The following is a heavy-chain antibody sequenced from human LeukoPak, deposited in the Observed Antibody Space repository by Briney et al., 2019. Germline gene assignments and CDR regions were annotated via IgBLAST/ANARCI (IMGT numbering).Heavy chain of an antibody. CDR1: GYTFTSYD. Sequence: ASVKVSCKASGYTFTSYDINWVRQATGQGLEWMGWMNPNSGNTGYAQKFQGRVTMTRNTSISTAYMELSSLRSEDTAVYYCARGIAAAGGPAYWGQGTLVTVSS. CDR2: MNPNSGNT. CDR3: ARGIAAAGGPAY. V-gene: IGHV1-8*01. J-gene: IGHJ4*02. D-gene: IGHD6-13*01.